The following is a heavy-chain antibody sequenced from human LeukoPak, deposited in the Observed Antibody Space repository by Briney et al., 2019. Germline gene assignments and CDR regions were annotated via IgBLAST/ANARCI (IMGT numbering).Heavy chain of an antibody. Sequence: GGPLRLSCAASGFTFNNYWMSWVRQAPGKGLEWVANIKQDGSQKYYVDSVKGRFTISRDNAKNSLYLEMNSLRAEDTAVYYCARLGLPDYWGQGTLVAVSS. J-gene: IGHJ4*02. CDR1: GFTFNNYW. CDR2: IKQDGSQK. D-gene: IGHD2-21*01. V-gene: IGHV3-7*03. CDR3: ARLGLPDY.